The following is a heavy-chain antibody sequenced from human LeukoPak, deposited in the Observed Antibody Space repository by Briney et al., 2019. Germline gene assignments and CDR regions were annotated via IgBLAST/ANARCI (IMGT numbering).Heavy chain of an antibody. Sequence: SVKVSCKASGGTFSSYAISWVRQAPGQGLEWMGGIIPIFGTANYAQKFQGRVTITADESTSTAYMELSSLRSEDTAVYYCARSLELVEADAFDIWGQGTMVTVSS. D-gene: IGHD2-15*01. CDR1: GGTFSSYA. CDR2: IIPIFGTA. J-gene: IGHJ3*02. V-gene: IGHV1-69*13. CDR3: ARSLELVEADAFDI.